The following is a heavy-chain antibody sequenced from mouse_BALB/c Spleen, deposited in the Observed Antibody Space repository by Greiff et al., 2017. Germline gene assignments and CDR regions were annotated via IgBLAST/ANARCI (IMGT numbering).Heavy chain of an antibody. V-gene: IGHV5-9-4*01. CDR2: ISSGGSYT. CDR1: GFTFSSYA. D-gene: IGHD1-2*01. J-gene: IGHJ4*01. Sequence: EVQRVESGGGLVKPGGSLKLSCAASGFTFSSYAMSWVRQSPEKRLVWVAEISSGGSYTYYPDTVTGRFTISRDNAKNTLYLEMSSLRSEDTAMYYCARDNTTASMDYWGQGTSVTVSS. CDR3: ARDNTTASMDY.